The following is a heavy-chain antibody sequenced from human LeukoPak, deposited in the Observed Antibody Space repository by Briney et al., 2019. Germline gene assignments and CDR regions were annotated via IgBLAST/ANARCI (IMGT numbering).Heavy chain of an antibody. J-gene: IGHJ4*02. CDR1: GGSISSSSYY. Sequence: SETLSLTCTVSGGSISSSSYYWGWIRQPPGKGLEWIGSIYYSGSTYYNPSLKSRVTVSVDTSKNQSSLKLLSVTAADTAVYYCARAQDFSDSSGPNYLDFWGQGILVTVSS. CDR2: IYYSGST. D-gene: IGHD3-22*01. V-gene: IGHV4-39*01. CDR3: ARAQDFSDSSGPNYLDF.